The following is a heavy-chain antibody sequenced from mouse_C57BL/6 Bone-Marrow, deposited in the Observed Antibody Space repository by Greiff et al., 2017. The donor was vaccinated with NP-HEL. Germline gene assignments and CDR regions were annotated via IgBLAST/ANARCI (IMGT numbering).Heavy chain of an antibody. CDR1: EYEFPSHD. D-gene: IGHD2-3*01. J-gene: IGHJ1*03. CDR3: ARHGSYYDGYPNFDV. CDR2: INSDGGST. Sequence: EVQRVESGGGLVQPGESLKLSCESNEYEFPSHDMSWVRKTPEKRLELVAAINSDGGSTYYPDTMERRFIISRDNTKKTLYLQMSSLRSEDTALYYCARHGSYYDGYPNFDVWGTGTTVTVSS. V-gene: IGHV5-2*01.